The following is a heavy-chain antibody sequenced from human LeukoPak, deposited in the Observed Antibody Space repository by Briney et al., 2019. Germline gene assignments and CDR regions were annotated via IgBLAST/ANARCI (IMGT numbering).Heavy chain of an antibody. CDR1: GFTFDDYA. CDR2: ISWNSGSR. V-gene: IGHV3-9*01. CDR3: AKDTSSSSLYFYGMDV. D-gene: IGHD6-6*01. J-gene: IGHJ6*02. Sequence: GRSLRLSCAASGFTFDDYAMPWVRHAPGKGLEWVSGISWNSGSRGYADSVKGRFTISRDNAKNSLHLQMNSLRAEDTALYYCAKDTSSSSLYFYGMDVWGQGTTVTVSS.